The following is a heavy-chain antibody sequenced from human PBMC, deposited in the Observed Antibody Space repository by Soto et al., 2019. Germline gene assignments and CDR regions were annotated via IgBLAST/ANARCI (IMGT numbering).Heavy chain of an antibody. V-gene: IGHV6-1*01. D-gene: IGHD6-13*01. CDR1: GDSVSSNSAA. CDR2: TYYRSKWYN. J-gene: IGHJ4*02. Sequence: QVQLQQSGPGLVKPSQTLSLTCAISGDSVSSNSAAWNWIRQSPSRGLEWLGRTYYRSKWYNDYAVSGQSRISINPDTSKNQFPLQLTSVTPEDTAVYYCARGWEAYNSSLDYWGQGTLVTVSS. CDR3: ARGWEAYNSSLDY.